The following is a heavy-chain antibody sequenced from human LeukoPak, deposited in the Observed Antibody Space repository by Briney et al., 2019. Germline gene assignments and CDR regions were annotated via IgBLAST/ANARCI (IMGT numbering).Heavy chain of an antibody. J-gene: IGHJ6*02. CDR3: ARGLYSYYYYGMDV. CDR1: GGSFSGYY. V-gene: IGHV4-34*01. Sequence: SETLSLTCAVYGGSFSGYYWSWIRQPPGKGLEWIGEINHSGSTNYNPSLKSRVTILVDTSKNQFSLKLSSVTAADTAVYYCARGLYSYYYYGMDVWGQGTTVTVSS. D-gene: IGHD1-26*01. CDR2: INHSGST.